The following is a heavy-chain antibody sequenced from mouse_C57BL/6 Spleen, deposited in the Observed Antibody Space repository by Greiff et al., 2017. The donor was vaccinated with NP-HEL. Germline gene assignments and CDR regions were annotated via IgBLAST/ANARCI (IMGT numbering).Heavy chain of an antibody. V-gene: IGHV5-9-1*02. CDR1: GFTFSSYA. D-gene: IGHD1-1*01. Sequence: EVQGVESGEGLVKPGGSLKLSCAASGFTFSSYAMSWVRQTPEKRLEWVAYISSGGDYIYYADTVKGRFTISRDNARNTLYLQMSSLKSEDTAMYYCTREGYYGSSCDYWGQGTTLTVSS. J-gene: IGHJ2*01. CDR2: ISSGGDYI. CDR3: TREGYYGSSCDY.